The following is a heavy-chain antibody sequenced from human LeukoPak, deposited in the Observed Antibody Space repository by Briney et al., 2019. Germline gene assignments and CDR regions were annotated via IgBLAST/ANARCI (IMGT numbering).Heavy chain of an antibody. J-gene: IGHJ4*02. Sequence: SETLSLTCTVSGYSIRSGYYWGWIRQPPGKGLEWIGSIYHSGGTYYNPSLKSRVTISVDTSKNQFSLKLRSVTAADTAVYYCARDRIAAAGIFDYWGQGTLVTVSS. V-gene: IGHV4-38-2*02. CDR3: ARDRIAAAGIFDY. D-gene: IGHD6-13*01. CDR2: IYHSGGT. CDR1: GYSIRSGYY.